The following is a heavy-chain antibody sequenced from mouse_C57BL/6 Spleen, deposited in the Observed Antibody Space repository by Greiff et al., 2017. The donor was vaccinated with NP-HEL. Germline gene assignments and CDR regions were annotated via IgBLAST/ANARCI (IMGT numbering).Heavy chain of an antibody. Sequence: VQLQQPGAELVRPGTSVKLSCKASGYTFTSYWMHWVKQRPGQGLEWIGVIDPSDSYTNYNQKFKGKATLTVDTSSSTAYMQLSSLTSEDSAVYYCARSGGSSFYYFDYWGQGTTRTVSS. CDR2: IDPSDSYT. D-gene: IGHD1-1*01. CDR3: ARSGGSSFYYFDY. V-gene: IGHV1-59*01. J-gene: IGHJ2*01. CDR1: GYTFTSYW.